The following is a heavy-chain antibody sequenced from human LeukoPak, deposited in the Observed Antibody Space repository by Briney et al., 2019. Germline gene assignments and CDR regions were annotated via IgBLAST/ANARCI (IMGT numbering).Heavy chain of an antibody. CDR1: GFTFSSYS. J-gene: IGHJ3*02. CDR2: ISYDGSNK. D-gene: IGHD4-17*01. Sequence: PGGSLRLSCAASGFTFSSYSMNWVRQAPGKGLEWVAVISYDGSNKYYADSVKGRFTISRDNSKNTLYLQMNSLRAEDTAVYYCANTAVTWGSAFDIWGQGTMVTVSS. CDR3: ANTAVTWGSAFDI. V-gene: IGHV3-30*18.